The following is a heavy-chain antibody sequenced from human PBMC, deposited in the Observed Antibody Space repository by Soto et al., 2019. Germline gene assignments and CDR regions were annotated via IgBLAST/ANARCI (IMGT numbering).Heavy chain of an antibody. Sequence: GGSLRLSCAASGFTFSSYAMSWVRQAPGKGLEWVSAISGSGGSTYYADSVKGRFTISRDNSKNTLYLQMNSLRAEDTAVYYCAKDPYYDILTGYYRGSPTFEYWGQGTRVTVSS. J-gene: IGHJ4*02. D-gene: IGHD3-9*01. CDR1: GFTFSSYA. CDR2: ISGSGGST. CDR3: AKDPYYDILTGYYRGSPTFEY. V-gene: IGHV3-23*01.